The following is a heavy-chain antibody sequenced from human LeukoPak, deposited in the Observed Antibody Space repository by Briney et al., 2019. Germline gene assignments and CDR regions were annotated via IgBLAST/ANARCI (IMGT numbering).Heavy chain of an antibody. Sequence: GGSLRLSCAASGFTFSSYGTHWVRQAPGKGLEWVAFIRNDGSRKYHADSVKGRFTISRDNSKNTVHVQMDSLRGEDTAVYYCAKARNVDIVATPIDYWGRGTLVTVSS. CDR1: GFTFSSYG. J-gene: IGHJ4*02. D-gene: IGHD5-12*01. CDR2: IRNDGSRK. CDR3: AKARNVDIVATPIDY. V-gene: IGHV3-30*02.